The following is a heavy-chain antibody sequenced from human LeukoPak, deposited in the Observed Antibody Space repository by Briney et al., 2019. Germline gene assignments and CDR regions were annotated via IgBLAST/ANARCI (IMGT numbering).Heavy chain of an antibody. J-gene: IGHJ4*02. V-gene: IGHV3-30-3*01. CDR2: ISYDGSNK. CDR1: GFTFSSYA. Sequence: PGGSLRLSCAASGFTFSSYAMHWVRQAPGKGLEWVAVISYDGSNKYYADSVKGRFTISRDNSKNTLYLQMNSLRAEDTAVYYCAREPLVGATSHLFDYWGQGTLVTVSS. D-gene: IGHD1-26*01. CDR3: AREPLVGATSHLFDY.